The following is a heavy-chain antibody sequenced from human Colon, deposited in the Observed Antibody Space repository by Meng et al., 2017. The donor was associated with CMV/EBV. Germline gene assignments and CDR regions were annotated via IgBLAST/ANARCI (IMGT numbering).Heavy chain of an antibody. Sequence: ASVKVSCKASGYIFTSYGISWARQAPGQGLEWMGWISTHNGYTSYAQKFQDRVTMTTDTSTSTAYMDLRSLRSDDSAVYYCARYCSGGNCSSKPGLAKFFDLWGQGTLVTVSS. J-gene: IGHJ4*02. CDR3: ARYCSGGNCSSKPGLAKFFDL. V-gene: IGHV1-18*01. D-gene: IGHD2-15*01. CDR1: GYIFTSYG. CDR2: ISTHNGYT.